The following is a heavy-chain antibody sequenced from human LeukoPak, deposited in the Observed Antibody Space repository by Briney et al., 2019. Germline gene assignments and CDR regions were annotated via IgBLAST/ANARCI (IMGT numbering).Heavy chain of an antibody. CDR2: ISSSSSTI. V-gene: IGHV3-48*01. Sequence: GGSLRLSCAASGFTFSSYSMNWVRQAPGKGLEWVSYISSSSSTIYYADSVKGRFTISRDNAKNSLYLQMNSLRAEDTAVYYCARTYYYGSGSLAFDYWGQGTLVTVSS. J-gene: IGHJ4*02. CDR3: ARTYYYGSGSLAFDY. D-gene: IGHD3-10*01. CDR1: GFTFSSYS.